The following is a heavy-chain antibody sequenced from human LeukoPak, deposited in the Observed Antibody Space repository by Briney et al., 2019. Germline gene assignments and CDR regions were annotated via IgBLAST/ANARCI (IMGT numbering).Heavy chain of an antibody. J-gene: IGHJ3*01. CDR2: INKDGSEE. CDR3: ARSNPNRNALDL. V-gene: IGHV3-7*01. D-gene: IGHD1-14*01. CDR1: GFTFSIYW. Sequence: GGSLRLSCVASGFTFSIYWMSWVRQAPGRGLEWVANINKDGSEETYLDSVKGRFTVSRDNAKNSLFLQMNSLRGDDTAVYYCARSNPNRNALDLWGQGTMVTISS.